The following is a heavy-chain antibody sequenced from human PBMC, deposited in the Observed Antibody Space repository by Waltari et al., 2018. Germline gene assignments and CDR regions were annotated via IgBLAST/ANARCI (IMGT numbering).Heavy chain of an antibody. CDR3: ARGCSSTSCSYGMDV. D-gene: IGHD2-2*01. J-gene: IGHJ6*02. CDR2: ISPIFDTA. V-gene: IGHV1-69*01. CDR1: GGTFSSYA. Sequence: QVRLVQSGAEVKKPGSSVKVSCKASGGTFSSYAISWVRQAPGQGLEWMGGISPIFDTANYAQKFQGKVTIPADESTSTAYMELSSLRSEDTAVYYCARGCSSTSCSYGMDVWGQGTTVTVSS.